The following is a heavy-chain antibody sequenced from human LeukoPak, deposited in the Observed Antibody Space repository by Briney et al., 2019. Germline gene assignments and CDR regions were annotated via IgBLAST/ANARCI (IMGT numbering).Heavy chain of an antibody. Sequence: SETLSLTCTVSGGSVTTYGYYWNWIRQHPGKGLEWIGYIYYSGSTYYNPSLKSRVTISVDTSKNQFSLKLSSVTAADTAVYYCARNVATVTTDYFDYWGQGTLVTVSS. V-gene: IGHV4-31*03. D-gene: IGHD4-17*01. J-gene: IGHJ4*02. CDR3: ARNVATVTTDYFDY. CDR1: GGSVTTYGYY. CDR2: IYYSGST.